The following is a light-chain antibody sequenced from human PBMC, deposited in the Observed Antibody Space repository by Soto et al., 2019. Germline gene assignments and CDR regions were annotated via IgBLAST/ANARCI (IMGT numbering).Light chain of an antibody. Sequence: QSVLPQPPSASGTPGQRVTISCSGSSSNIGSNTVNWYQQLPGTAPKLLIYSYNQRPSGVPDRFSGSKSVTSASLAISGLQSEDEADYYCAAWDDSLNGYVFGTGTKLTVL. CDR2: SYN. CDR3: AAWDDSLNGYV. V-gene: IGLV1-44*01. CDR1: SSNIGSNT. J-gene: IGLJ1*01.